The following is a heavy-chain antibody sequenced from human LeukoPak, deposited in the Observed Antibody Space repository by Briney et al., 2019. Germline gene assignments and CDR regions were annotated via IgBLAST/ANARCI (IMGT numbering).Heavy chain of an antibody. J-gene: IGHJ3*02. CDR2: INGDGSST. V-gene: IGHV3-74*01. Sequence: GGSLRLSCAASGFTVSSNYMSWVRQAPGKGLEWVSRINGDGSSTRYADSVKGRFTISRDNAKNTLYLQMNRLRAEDTAVYYCARGGLNALEAFDIWGQGTLVTVCS. D-gene: IGHD1-1*01. CDR1: GFTVSSNY. CDR3: ARGGLNALEAFDI.